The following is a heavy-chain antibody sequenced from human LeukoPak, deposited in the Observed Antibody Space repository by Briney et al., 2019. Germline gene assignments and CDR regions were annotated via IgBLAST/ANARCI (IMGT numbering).Heavy chain of an antibody. CDR2: INPGGSSI. CDR3: ARSNQADDY. D-gene: IGHD1-14*01. CDR1: GFTFSSYW. Sequence: GGALRLSCAASGFTFSSYWMHWGRQVPGKGLVWGARINPGGSSITYADSVKGRFTISRDNAKNTLYLQMDSLRAEDTGVYYCARSNQADDYWGQGTLVTVSS. J-gene: IGHJ4*02. V-gene: IGHV3-74*01.